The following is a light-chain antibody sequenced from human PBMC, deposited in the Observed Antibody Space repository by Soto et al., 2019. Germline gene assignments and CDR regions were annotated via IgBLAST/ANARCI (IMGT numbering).Light chain of an antibody. CDR3: QQYYALPLT. V-gene: IGKV1-33*01. CDR1: QDISNY. Sequence: DIQMTQSPSSLSASVGDRVTINCQARQDISNYLNWYQQKPGKAAKLLIFDASNVETGVPSRFSGGGFEAYYTFTIHCLQADVIATYYWQQYYALPLTFGAGTKVEI. CDR2: DAS. J-gene: IGKJ4*01.